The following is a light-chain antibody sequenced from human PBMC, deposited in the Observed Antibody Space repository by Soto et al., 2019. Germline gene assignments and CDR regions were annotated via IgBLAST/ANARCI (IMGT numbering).Light chain of an antibody. CDR1: QGVGRF. J-gene: IGKJ4*01. CDR3: QQRGGWPLT. Sequence: EIVLTQSPATLSLSPGERAALSCRASQGVGRFLAWYQQKPGQAPRLLIYDASNRATGIPARFSGSGSATAFTLAIDNREPEDFAVYYCQQRGGWPLTFGGGTKVEIK. V-gene: IGKV3-11*01. CDR2: DAS.